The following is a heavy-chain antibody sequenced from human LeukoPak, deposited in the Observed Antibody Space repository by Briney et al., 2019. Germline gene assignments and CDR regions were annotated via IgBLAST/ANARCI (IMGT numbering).Heavy chain of an antibody. V-gene: IGHV3-48*03. CDR2: ISSSGSSI. CDR3: ARGYYYGSGTLGLFDP. CDR1: GFTFSNYE. J-gene: IGHJ5*02. Sequence: SGGSLRLSCAASGFTFSNYEFNWVRQAPGKGLEWVSYISSSGSSIYNADSVKGRFTISRDNAKNSLYLQMNSLRAEDTAVYYCARGYYYGSGTLGLFDPWGQGTLVTVSS. D-gene: IGHD3-10*01.